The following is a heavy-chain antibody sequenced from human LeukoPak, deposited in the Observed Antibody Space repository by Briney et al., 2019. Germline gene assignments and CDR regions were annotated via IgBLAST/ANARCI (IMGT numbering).Heavy chain of an antibody. Sequence: GGSLRLSCAASGFTVSSNYMSWVRQAPGKGLEWVSAISGSGGSTYYADSVKGRFTISRDNSKNTLYLQMNSLRAEDTAVYYCAKGGTTVTTRAAFDIWGQGTMVTVSS. V-gene: IGHV3-23*01. CDR1: GFTVSSNY. D-gene: IGHD4-17*01. J-gene: IGHJ3*02. CDR3: AKGGTTVTTRAAFDI. CDR2: ISGSGGST.